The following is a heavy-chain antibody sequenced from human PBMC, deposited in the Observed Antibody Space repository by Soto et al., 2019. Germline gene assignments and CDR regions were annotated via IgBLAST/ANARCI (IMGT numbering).Heavy chain of an antibody. CDR3: AIPEYSSGVLGMDV. CDR2: INAGNGNT. V-gene: IGHV1-3*01. Sequence: GASVKVSCKASGYTFTSCAMHCVRQAPGQRLEWMGWINAGNGNTKYSQKFQGRVTITRDTSASTAYMELSSLRSEDTAVYCCAIPEYSSGVLGMDVWGQGTTVTVSS. D-gene: IGHD6-19*01. CDR1: GYTFTSCA. J-gene: IGHJ6*02.